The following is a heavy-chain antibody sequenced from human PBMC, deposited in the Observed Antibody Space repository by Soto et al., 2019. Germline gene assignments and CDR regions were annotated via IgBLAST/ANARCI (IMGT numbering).Heavy chain of an antibody. Sequence: ASVNVSCKSSGYTFPGYYMHWVRQAPGQGLEWMGWINPNSGGTNYAQKFQGRVTMTRDTSISTAYMELSRLRSDDTAVYYCARDRGYSGYDLNYWGQGTLVTVSS. CDR1: GYTFPGYY. CDR2: INPNSGGT. D-gene: IGHD5-12*01. CDR3: ARDRGYSGYDLNY. V-gene: IGHV1-2*02. J-gene: IGHJ4*02.